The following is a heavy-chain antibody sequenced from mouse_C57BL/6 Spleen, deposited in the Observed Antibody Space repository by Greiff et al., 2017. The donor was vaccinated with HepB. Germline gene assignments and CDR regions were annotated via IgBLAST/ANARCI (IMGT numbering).Heavy chain of an antibody. CDR1: GFTFSDYG. CDR3: ARYDYDDAMDY. D-gene: IGHD2-4*01. CDR2: ISSGSSTI. V-gene: IGHV5-17*01. J-gene: IGHJ4*01. Sequence: EVNLVESGGGLVKPGGSLKLSCTASGFTFSDYGMHWVRQAPEKGLEWVAYISSGSSTIYYADTVKGRFTISRDNAKNTLFLQMTSLRSEDTAMYYCARYDYDDAMDYWGQGTSVTVSS.